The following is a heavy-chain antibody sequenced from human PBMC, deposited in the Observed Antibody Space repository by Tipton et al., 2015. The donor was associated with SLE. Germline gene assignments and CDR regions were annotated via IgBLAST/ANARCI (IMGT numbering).Heavy chain of an antibody. D-gene: IGHD6-13*01. Sequence: TLSLTCTVSGGSISSGDYYWSWIRQPPGKGLEWIGYIYYSGSTYYNPSLKSRVTISVDTSKNQFSLKLSSVTAADTAVYYCARTSSSGYNWFDPWGQGTLVTVSS. CDR3: ARTSSSGYNWFDP. CDR2: IYYSGST. CDR1: GGSISSGDYY. V-gene: IGHV4-30-4*02. J-gene: IGHJ5*02.